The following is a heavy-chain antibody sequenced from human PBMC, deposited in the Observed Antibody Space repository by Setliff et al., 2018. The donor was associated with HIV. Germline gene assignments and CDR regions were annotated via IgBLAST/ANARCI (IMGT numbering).Heavy chain of an antibody. CDR1: GGSISRGSYS. V-gene: IGHV4-61*02. CDR3: AREVFSGWRIFDI. D-gene: IGHD6-19*01. CDR2: IYTSGST. Sequence: SETLSLTCTVSGGSISRGSYSWSWSRQPAGKGLEWMGRIYTSGSTNYNTSLKSRVTISLDTSKNQFSLTLSSVTAADTAVYYCAREVFSGWRIFDIWGHGTMVTV. J-gene: IGHJ3*02.